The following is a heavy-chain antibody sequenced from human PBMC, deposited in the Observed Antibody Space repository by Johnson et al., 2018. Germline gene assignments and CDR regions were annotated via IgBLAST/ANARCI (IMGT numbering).Heavy chain of an antibody. CDR2: ISASGSST. D-gene: IGHD4/OR15-4a*01. V-gene: IGHV3-23*04. J-gene: IGHJ6*03. CDR1: GFTFSRHA. CDR3: ARGQNYGGTASYMDV. Sequence: VQLVQSGGGLVRPGGPLRLSCAASGFTFSRHAMSWVRQAPGKGLEWVATISASGSSTYYADSVKGRFTISRDNSKNTLYLQMNSLRGEDTALYYCARGQNYGGTASYMDVWGKGTTVTVSS.